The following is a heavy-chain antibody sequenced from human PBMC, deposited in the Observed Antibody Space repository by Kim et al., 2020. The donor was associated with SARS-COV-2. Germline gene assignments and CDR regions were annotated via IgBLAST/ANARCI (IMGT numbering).Heavy chain of an antibody. Sequence: GGSLRLSCAASKFTFSSYGMHWVRQAPGKGLEWVAVIWYDGSNKYYPDSVKGRFTISRDNSKNTLYLKMNSLRAEDTAVYYCARAPRGELWPYYFDYWGQGTLVTVSS. CDR3: ARAPRGELWPYYFDY. CDR2: IWYDGSNK. D-gene: IGHD3-16*01. CDR1: KFTFSSYG. J-gene: IGHJ4*02. V-gene: IGHV3-33*08.